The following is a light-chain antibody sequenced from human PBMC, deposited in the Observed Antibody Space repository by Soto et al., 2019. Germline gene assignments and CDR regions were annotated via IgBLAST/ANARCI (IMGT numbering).Light chain of an antibody. V-gene: IGKV1-12*01. J-gene: IGKJ4*01. Sequence: DIQMTQSPSSVSASVGDRVTITCRASQGINNWLAWYQQQPGKAPKPLISAASTLQSGVPSRFSGGGSGTRFTLIISSLQPEDFATYYCQQTNTFLPLTFGGGTKVDLK. CDR3: QQTNTFLPLT. CDR1: QGINNW. CDR2: AAS.